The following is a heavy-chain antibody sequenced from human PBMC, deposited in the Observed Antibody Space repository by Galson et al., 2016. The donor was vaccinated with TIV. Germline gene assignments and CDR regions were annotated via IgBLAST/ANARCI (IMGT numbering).Heavy chain of an antibody. Sequence: SVKASCKASGDTLTSYAVSWVRQAPGQGLEWMGEIIRIFGTVNYAQKFQGRVTITTDESTSAVYMELSSLRSEDTAVYYCARGCGSYSCYLDVWGKGTTVTVSS. CDR3: ARGCGSYSCYLDV. J-gene: IGHJ6*03. D-gene: IGHD1-26*01. CDR2: IIRIFGTV. CDR1: GDTLTSYA. V-gene: IGHV1-69*05.